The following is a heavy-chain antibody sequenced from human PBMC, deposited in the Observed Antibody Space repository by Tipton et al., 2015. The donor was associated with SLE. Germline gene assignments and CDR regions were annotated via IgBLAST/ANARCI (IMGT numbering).Heavy chain of an antibody. CDR3: ARILTGSHDAFDI. Sequence: SSSSYYWGWIRQPPGKGLEWMGIIYPGDSDTRYSPSFQGQVTISADKSISTAYLQWSSLKASDTAMYYCARILTGSHDAFDIWGQGTMVTVSS. D-gene: IGHD3-9*01. V-gene: IGHV5-51*01. J-gene: IGHJ3*02. CDR1: SSSSYY. CDR2: IYPGDSDT.